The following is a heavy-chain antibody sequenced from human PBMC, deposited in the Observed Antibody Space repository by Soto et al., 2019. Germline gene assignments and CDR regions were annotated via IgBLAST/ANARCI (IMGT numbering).Heavy chain of an antibody. D-gene: IGHD3-10*01. CDR2: IIPILGIA. V-gene: IGHV1-69*10. Sequence: ASVKVSCKASGGTFSSYAISWVRQAPGQGLEWMGGIIPILGIANYAQKFQGRVTITADKSTSIAYMELSSMRSEDTAVYYCARYGSGSYYNVAYCSYYGMDVWGQGTTVTVSS. CDR3: ARYGSGSYYNVAYCSYYGMDV. CDR1: GGTFSSYA. J-gene: IGHJ6*02.